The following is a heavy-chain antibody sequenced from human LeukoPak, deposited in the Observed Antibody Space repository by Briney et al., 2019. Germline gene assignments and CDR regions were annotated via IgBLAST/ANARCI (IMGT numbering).Heavy chain of an antibody. J-gene: IGHJ5*02. CDR1: GYTFTGYY. V-gene: IGHV1-2*02. CDR3: ARAAVLRYFDWLSSEELRFDP. Sequence: GASVKVSCKASGYTFTGYYMHWVRQAPGQGLEWMGWINPNSGGTNYAQKFQGRVTMTRDTSISTAYMELSRLRSDDTAVYYCARAAVLRYFDWLSSEELRFDPWGQGTLVTVSS. CDR2: INPNSGGT. D-gene: IGHD3-9*01.